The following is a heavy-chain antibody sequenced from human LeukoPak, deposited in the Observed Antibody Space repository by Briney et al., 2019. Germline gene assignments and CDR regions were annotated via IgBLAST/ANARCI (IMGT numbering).Heavy chain of an antibody. CDR2: IYHSGST. CDR1: GGSISSSIW. D-gene: IGHD3-22*01. Sequence: SGTLSLTCTVSGGSISSSIWWSWVRQPPGKGLEWIGQIYHSGSTDYNPSLKSRVTMSVDKSKNQFSLKLSSVTAADTAVYYCAREEAHYDTTGYPPDVWGKGTTVTVSS. CDR3: AREEAHYDTTGYPPDV. J-gene: IGHJ6*04. V-gene: IGHV4-4*02.